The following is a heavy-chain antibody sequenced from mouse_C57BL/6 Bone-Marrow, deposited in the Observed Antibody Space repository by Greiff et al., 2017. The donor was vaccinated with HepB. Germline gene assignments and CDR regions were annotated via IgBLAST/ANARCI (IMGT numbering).Heavy chain of an antibody. D-gene: IGHD1-1*01. CDR1: GFSLTSYG. V-gene: IGHV2-2*01. CDR3: ASYYGSSYGAMDY. CDR2: IWSGGST. J-gene: IGHJ4*01. Sequence: VKLVESGPGLVQPSQSLSITCTVSGFSLTSYGVHWVRQSPGKGLEWLGVIWSGGSTDYNAAFISRLSISKDNSKSQVFFKMNSLQADDTAIYYCASYYGSSYGAMDYWGQGTSVTVSS.